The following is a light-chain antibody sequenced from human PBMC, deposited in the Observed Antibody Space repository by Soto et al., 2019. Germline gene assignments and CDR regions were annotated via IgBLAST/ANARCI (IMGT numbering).Light chain of an antibody. J-gene: IGKJ1*01. Sequence: DIQRTQSPSILSASVGDRSTITCLASQSISSWLAWYQQKPGKAPNLLIHKASHLESGVPSRFSGSGSGTEFTLTISSLQPGDFATYYCQHYNTYPWTFGPGTKVEIK. CDR2: KAS. CDR1: QSISSW. CDR3: QHYNTYPWT. V-gene: IGKV1-5*03.